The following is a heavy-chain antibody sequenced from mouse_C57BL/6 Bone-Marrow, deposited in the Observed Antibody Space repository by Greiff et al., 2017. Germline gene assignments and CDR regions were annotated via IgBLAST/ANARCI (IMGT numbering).Heavy chain of an antibody. V-gene: IGHV5-17*01. Sequence: EVQLVESGGGLVKPGGSLKLSCAASGFTFSDYGMHWVRQAPEKGLEWVAYISSGSSTIYYADTVKGRFTISRDNAKNTLFLQMTSLRSEDTAMYYCARRPPPITTVVAKAYWGQGTLVTVSA. J-gene: IGHJ3*01. CDR3: ARRPPPITTVVAKAY. CDR1: GFTFSDYG. D-gene: IGHD1-1*01. CDR2: ISSGSSTI.